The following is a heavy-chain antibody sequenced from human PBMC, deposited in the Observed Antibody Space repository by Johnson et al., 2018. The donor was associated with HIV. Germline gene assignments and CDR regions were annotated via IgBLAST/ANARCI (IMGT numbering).Heavy chain of an antibody. CDR3: VKGLVVINVRYAFDI. D-gene: IGHD3-22*01. CDR2: ISGRAGRT. Sequence: VQLVESGGGVVQPGRSLRLSCAASGFTFSNYAMSWVRQAPGKGLQWVSTISGRAGRTDYADSVKGRFTLSRDNSKNRLYLQMNRLSAEDTAIYYCVKGLVVINVRYAFDIWGQGTMVTVSS. J-gene: IGHJ3*02. V-gene: IGHV3-23*04. CDR1: GFTFSNYA.